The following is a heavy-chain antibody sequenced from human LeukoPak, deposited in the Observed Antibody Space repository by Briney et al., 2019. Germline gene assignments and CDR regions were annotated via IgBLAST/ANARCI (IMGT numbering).Heavy chain of an antibody. V-gene: IGHV1-18*01. CDR1: GYTFTTYN. CDR3: ATATQPRGYFLH. Sequence: ASVKVSCKASGYTFTTYNLAWVRQAPGQSLEWMGWISVNNGGTNYAQSFQDRVTLTRDTTTNTAYLELRSLRSDDTAIIYCATATQPRGYFLHWGQGTLVTVSS. J-gene: IGHJ1*01. CDR2: ISVNNGGT. D-gene: IGHD2-2*01.